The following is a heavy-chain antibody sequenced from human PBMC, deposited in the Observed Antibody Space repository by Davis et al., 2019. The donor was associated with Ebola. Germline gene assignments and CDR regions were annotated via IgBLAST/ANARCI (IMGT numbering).Heavy chain of an antibody. D-gene: IGHD5-18*01. CDR2: INPTGGTT. V-gene: IGHV1-46*01. Sequence: AASVKVSCKASGYTFTSYYMHWVRQAPGQGLEWMGIINPTGGTTSYAQKFQGRVTMTRDTSTSTVYMELSSLRSEDTAVYYCASMTYSYGYSSDYWGQGTLVTVSS. CDR3: ASMTYSYGYSSDY. CDR1: GYTFTSYY. J-gene: IGHJ4*02.